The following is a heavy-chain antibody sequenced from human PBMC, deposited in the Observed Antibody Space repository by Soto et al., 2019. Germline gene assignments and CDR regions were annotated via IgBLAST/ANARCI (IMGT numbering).Heavy chain of an antibody. CDR3: ARLRGYCSGGSCYHFDC. Sequence: SETLSLTCTVSGGSVSNSNYYWGWIRQTPGKGLEWIGSIYYSGTTNYNPSLKSRVSISVDTSKNQFSLRLSSVTAVDTAIYYCARLRGYCSGGSCYHFDCWGQGALVTVSS. CDR1: GGSVSNSNYY. J-gene: IGHJ4*02. CDR2: IYYSGTT. V-gene: IGHV4-39*01. D-gene: IGHD2-15*01.